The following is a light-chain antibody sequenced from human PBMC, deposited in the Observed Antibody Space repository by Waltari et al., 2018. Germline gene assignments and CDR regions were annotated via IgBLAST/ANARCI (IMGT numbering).Light chain of an antibody. Sequence: DIVMTQSPATLSVSPGDRATISCRASQSFSSNLAWYQQKPGQSPRLLSYGASTRATGIPARFSGSGSGTEFTLTISSLQSEDFAVYYCQQYNNWPPWTFGQGTKVEIK. CDR1: QSFSSN. CDR2: GAS. J-gene: IGKJ1*01. V-gene: IGKV3-15*01. CDR3: QQYNNWPPWT.